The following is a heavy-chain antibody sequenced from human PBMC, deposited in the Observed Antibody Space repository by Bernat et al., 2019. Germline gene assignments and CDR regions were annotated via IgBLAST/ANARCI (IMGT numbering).Heavy chain of an antibody. D-gene: IGHD6-13*01. V-gene: IGHV3-23*01. CDR3: ANRQQQLVLGNYFDY. Sequence: EVQLLESGGGLVQPGGSLRLSCAASGFTFSSYAMSWVRQAPGKGLEWVSAISGSGGSTYYADSVKGRFTISRDNSKNTLYLQMNSLRAEDTAVYYCANRQQQLVLGNYFDYWGQGTLVTVSS. CDR1: GFTFSSYA. J-gene: IGHJ4*02. CDR2: ISGSGGST.